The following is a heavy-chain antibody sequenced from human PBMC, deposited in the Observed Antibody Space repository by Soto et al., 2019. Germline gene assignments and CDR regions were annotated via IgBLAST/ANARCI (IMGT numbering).Heavy chain of an antibody. J-gene: IGHJ3*02. Sequence: GGSLRLSCAASGFTFSGSAMHWVRQASGKGLEWVGRIRSKANSYATAYAASVRGRFTISRDDSKNTAYLQMNSLKTEDTAVYYCTRSTVTTTSAFGIWGQGTMVTVSS. CDR3: TRSTVTTTSAFGI. CDR2: IRSKANSYAT. D-gene: IGHD4-17*01. CDR1: GFTFSGSA. V-gene: IGHV3-73*01.